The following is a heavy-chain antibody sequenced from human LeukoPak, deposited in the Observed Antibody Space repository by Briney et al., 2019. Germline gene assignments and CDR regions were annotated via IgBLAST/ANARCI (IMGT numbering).Heavy chain of an antibody. CDR1: GYTFTSYD. D-gene: IGHD6-6*01. CDR2: INPNSGGT. CDR3: ARLPVSSIAARPAY. Sequence: ASVKVSCKASGYTFTSYDINWVRQATGQGLEWMGRINPNSGGTNYAQKFQGRVTMTRDTSISTAYMELSRLRSDDTAVYYCARLPVSSIAARPAYWGQGTLVTVSS. J-gene: IGHJ4*02. V-gene: IGHV1-2*06.